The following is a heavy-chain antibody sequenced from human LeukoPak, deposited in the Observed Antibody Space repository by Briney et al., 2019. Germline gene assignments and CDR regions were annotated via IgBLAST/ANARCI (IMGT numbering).Heavy chain of an antibody. V-gene: IGHV1-2*02. CDR1: GYTFTGYY. CDR3: ARDLYYDFWSGYVY. Sequence: ASVKVSCTASGYTFTGYYMHWVRQAPGQGLEWMGWINPNSGGTNYAQKFQGRVTMTRDTSISTAYMELSRLRSDDTAVFYCARDLYYDFWSGYVYWGQGTLVTVSS. CDR2: INPNSGGT. D-gene: IGHD3-3*01. J-gene: IGHJ4*02.